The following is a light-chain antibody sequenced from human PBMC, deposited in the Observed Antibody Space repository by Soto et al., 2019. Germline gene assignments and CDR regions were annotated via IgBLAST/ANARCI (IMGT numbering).Light chain of an antibody. CDR3: QHRMNWPLT. CDR2: DAS. Sequence: DIQMTQSPSTLSASVGDRVTITCRASQSVGILLAWYQQKPGKAPKLLIYDASSLQSGVPSRFSGSGSGTEFTLTISSLQSEDFAVYYCQHRMNWPLTFGQGTRLEIK. CDR1: QSVGIL. J-gene: IGKJ5*01. V-gene: IGKV1-5*01.